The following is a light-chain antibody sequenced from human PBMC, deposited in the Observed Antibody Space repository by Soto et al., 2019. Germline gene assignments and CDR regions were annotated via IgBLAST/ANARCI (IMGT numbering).Light chain of an antibody. Sequence: LTQPPSVSGTPGQRVNMSCSGSSSNIGSKSVSWYQHLPQTAPKLLIYSNNQRPSGVPGRFSGSKSGTSASLAISGLQSDDETQYYCAAWDDSLNVLVFGGGTKLTVL. CDR3: AAWDDSLNVLV. J-gene: IGLJ2*01. CDR1: SSNIGSKS. V-gene: IGLV1-44*01. CDR2: SNN.